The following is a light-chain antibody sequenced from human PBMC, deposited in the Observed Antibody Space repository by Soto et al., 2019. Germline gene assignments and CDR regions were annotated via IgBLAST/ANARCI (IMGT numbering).Light chain of an antibody. CDR1: QIVRSN. CDR3: QQTFSRPYT. J-gene: IGKJ2*01. CDR2: AAS. V-gene: IGKV1-39*01. Sequence: DIQMTQSPASLSASVGDGVTITCRASQIVRSNLNWYQQKPGKVPELLIYAASTLQPGVPSRFSGSGSGTDFTLTVSSLQPKDFATYHCQQTFSRPYTFGQGTKLEIE.